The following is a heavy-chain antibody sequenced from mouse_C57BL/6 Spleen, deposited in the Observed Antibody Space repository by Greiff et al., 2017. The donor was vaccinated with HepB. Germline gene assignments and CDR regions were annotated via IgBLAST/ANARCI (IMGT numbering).Heavy chain of an antibody. CDR2: INPNNGGT. CDR3: ARFRNSFDY. V-gene: IGHV1-18*01. J-gene: IGHJ2*01. Sequence: EVMLVESGPELVKPGASVKIPCKASGYTFTDYNMDWVKQSHGKSLEWIGDINPNNGGTIYNQKFKGKATLTVDKSSSTAYMELRSLTSEDTAVYYCARFRNSFDYWGQGTTLTVSS. CDR1: GYTFTDYN.